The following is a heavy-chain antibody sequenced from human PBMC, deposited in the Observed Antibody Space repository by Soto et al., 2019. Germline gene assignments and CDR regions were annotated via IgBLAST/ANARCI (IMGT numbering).Heavy chain of an antibody. J-gene: IGHJ4*02. CDR1: GYSIGRGYP. Sequence: AETLSPTSAVSGYSIGRGYPCGWVRRSPGKGLEWIGSIYHSGSTYYNPSLKSRVTISVDTSKNQFSLKLSSVTAADTAVYYCARDSGGSTKTSPGLDYWGQGTLVTVSS. D-gene: IGHD3-16*01. CDR2: IYHSGST. V-gene: IGHV4-38-2*02. CDR3: ARDSGGSTKTSPGLDY.